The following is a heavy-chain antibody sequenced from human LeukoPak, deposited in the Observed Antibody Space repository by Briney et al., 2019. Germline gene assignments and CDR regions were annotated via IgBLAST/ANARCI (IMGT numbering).Heavy chain of an antibody. D-gene: IGHD1-14*01. CDR3: IYVYTLDF. CDR1: GFTVSSTY. J-gene: IGHJ4*02. Sequence: GGSLRLSCAASGFTVSSTYMNWVRQAPGKGLEWVSVIYSGGSTNYADSVKGRFTISRDNSKNTLYLQMNSLRAEDTAVYYCIYVYTLDFWGQGTLATVSS. CDR2: IYSGGST. V-gene: IGHV3-53*01.